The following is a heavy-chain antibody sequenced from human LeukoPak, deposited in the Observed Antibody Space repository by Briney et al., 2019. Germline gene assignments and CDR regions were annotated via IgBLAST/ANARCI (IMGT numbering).Heavy chain of an antibody. D-gene: IGHD6-19*01. J-gene: IGHJ4*02. CDR3: ARRTVPGTSFEDY. V-gene: IGHV4-39*01. Sequence: KASETLSLTCTVSGGSIRSSYYYWGWIRQPPGKGLEWIGSIYDSGSTYYNPSLKSRVTISVDTSKNQFSLKLSSVTAADTGVYYCARRTVPGTSFEDYWGQGTLVTVSS. CDR2: IYDSGST. CDR1: GGSIRSSYYY.